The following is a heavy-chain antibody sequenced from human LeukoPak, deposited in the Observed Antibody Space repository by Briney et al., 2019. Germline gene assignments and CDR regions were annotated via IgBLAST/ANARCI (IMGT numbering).Heavy chain of an antibody. CDR3: ARDLYGDGSYFDP. CDR2: IYLGGSP. Sequence: SETLSLTCTVSGGSITSGDYYWSWLRQPAGKGLEWIGRIYLGGSPSYNPPLKSRVTISADTSKNQFSLILSSVTAADTALYYCARDLYGDGSYFDPWGQGTLVTVSS. J-gene: IGHJ5*02. CDR1: GGSITSGDYY. D-gene: IGHD4-17*01. V-gene: IGHV4-61*02.